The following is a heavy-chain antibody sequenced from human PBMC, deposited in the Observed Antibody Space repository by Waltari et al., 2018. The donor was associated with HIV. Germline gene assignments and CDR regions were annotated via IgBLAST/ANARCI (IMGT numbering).Heavy chain of an antibody. D-gene: IGHD3-3*01. CDR3: ARDRLVFAIFGVALDP. Sequence: QVQLVQSGAEVKKPGASVKVSCKASGYTFTSYGINWVRQAPGQGLEWIGWISADNGNTNYAQKLQGRVTMTTDTSTSTAYMELRSLRSDDTAVYYCARDRLVFAIFGVALDPWGQGTLVTVSS. J-gene: IGHJ5*02. CDR2: ISADNGNT. V-gene: IGHV1-18*01. CDR1: GYTFTSYG.